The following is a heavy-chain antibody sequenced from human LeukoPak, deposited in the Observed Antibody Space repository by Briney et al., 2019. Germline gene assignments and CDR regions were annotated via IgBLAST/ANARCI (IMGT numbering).Heavy chain of an antibody. V-gene: IGHV1-2*02. D-gene: IGHD1-26*01. Sequence: ASVKVSCKVSGYTLTELSMHWVRQAPGKGLEWMGWINPNSGGTNYAQKFQGRVTLSRDTSISTAYMELSRLRSDDTAVDYCGRDRELEYYFNYWGQGTLVTVSS. CDR1: GYTLTELS. CDR3: GRDRELEYYFNY. CDR2: INPNSGGT. J-gene: IGHJ4*02.